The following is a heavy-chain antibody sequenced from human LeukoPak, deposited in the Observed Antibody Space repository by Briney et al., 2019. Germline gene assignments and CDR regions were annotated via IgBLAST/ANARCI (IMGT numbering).Heavy chain of an antibody. V-gene: IGHV3-23*01. CDR1: GFIFSNYA. CDR3: AKKSVSEISPIH. CDR2: ITGSGSST. J-gene: IGHJ4*02. Sequence: GGSMRLSCVASGFIFSNYAMSWVRQAPGKGLEWVSGITGSGSSTYYADSVKGRFSISRDNSKNTLYLQMNSLRVEDTAVYYCAKKSVSEISPIHWGQGTLVTVSS. D-gene: IGHD5/OR15-5a*01.